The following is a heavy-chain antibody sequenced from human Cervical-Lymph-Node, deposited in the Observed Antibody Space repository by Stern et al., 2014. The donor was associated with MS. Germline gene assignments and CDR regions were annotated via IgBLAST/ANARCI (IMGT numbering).Heavy chain of an antibody. CDR2: IAYDGNNE. J-gene: IGHJ4*02. D-gene: IGHD3-3*01. CDR3: AKDRGLEWLLSFFDY. Sequence: VQLVESGGGVVQPGRSLRLSCAASGFTFSSYSMHWVRQAPGKGLEWVAVIAYDGNNEAYADSVKGRFPFSRDNSKNTVYLQMNSLRAEDTAIYYCAKDRGLEWLLSFFDYWGQGTLVSVSS. CDR1: GFTFSSYS. V-gene: IGHV3-30*14.